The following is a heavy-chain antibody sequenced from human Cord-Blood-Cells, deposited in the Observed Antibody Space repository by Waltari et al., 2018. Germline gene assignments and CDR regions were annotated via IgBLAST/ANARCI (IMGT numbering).Heavy chain of an antibody. Sequence: QVQLQQWGAGLLKPSETLSLTCAVYGGSFSGYYLSWIRQPPGKGPEWIGEINHSGSTNYNPSLKSRVTISVDTSKNQFSLKLSSVTAADTAVYYCARGPNYYDSSGYSGYFVLDYWGQGTLVTVSS. V-gene: IGHV4-34*01. CDR1: GGSFSGYY. D-gene: IGHD3-22*01. CDR2: INHSGST. CDR3: ARGPNYYDSSGYSGYFVLDY. J-gene: IGHJ4*02.